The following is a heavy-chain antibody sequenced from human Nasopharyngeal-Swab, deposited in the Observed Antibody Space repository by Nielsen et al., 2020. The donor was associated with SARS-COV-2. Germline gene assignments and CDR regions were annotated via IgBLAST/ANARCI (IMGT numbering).Heavy chain of an antibody. V-gene: IGHV3-9*01. CDR2: ITWHSGNK. CDR1: GFTFENYA. CDR3: ARGTADYSNPSFDY. J-gene: IGHJ4*02. Sequence: SLKISCAASGFTFENYAMHWVRQPPGKGLEWVSGITWHSGNKGYADSVKGRFTISRDNAKNSLYLLMNSLRSEDTALYYCARGTADYSNPSFDYWGQGTLVTVPS. D-gene: IGHD4-11*01.